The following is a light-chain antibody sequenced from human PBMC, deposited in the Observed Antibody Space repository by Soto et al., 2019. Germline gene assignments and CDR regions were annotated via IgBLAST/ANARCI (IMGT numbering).Light chain of an antibody. CDR1: SSDVSDYKY. CDR3: SSYTRSRILEVV. V-gene: IGLV2-14*01. Sequence: QSALTQPASVSGSAGQSITISCTGTSSDVSDYKYVSWYQQHPGKAPKLMIYEVNNRPSGVSNRFSGSKSGTTASLTISGLQAEDEADYYCSSYTRSRILEVVFGGGTKLTV. J-gene: IGLJ2*01. CDR2: EVN.